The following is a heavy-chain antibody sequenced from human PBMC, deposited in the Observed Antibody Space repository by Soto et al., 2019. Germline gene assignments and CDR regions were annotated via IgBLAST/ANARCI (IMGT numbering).Heavy chain of an antibody. D-gene: IGHD6-13*01. Sequence: SETLSLTCTVSGGSISSGGYYWSWIRQPAGKGLEWIWRVYTSGGTNYNPSLKCRVTMSRDTSKKQFFLSLSSVTAADTAVYYCARGAAAGVDYGMDLWGQGTTVTVSS. V-gene: IGHV4-61*02. CDR3: ARGAAAGVDYGMDL. CDR2: VYTSGGT. CDR1: GGSISSGGYY. J-gene: IGHJ6*02.